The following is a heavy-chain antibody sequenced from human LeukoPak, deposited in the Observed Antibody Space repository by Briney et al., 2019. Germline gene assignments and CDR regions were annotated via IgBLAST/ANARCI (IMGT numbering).Heavy chain of an antibody. CDR1: RGSISTYY. J-gene: IGHJ4*02. CDR3: ARRRTTGTTGYFDD. D-gene: IGHD1-1*01. Sequence: PSETLSLTCTISRGSISTYYWSWIRQPPGKGLEWIGDISTGGGTNYNPSLKSRVTISVDTSKNQFSLILSSVTAADTAVYYCARRRTTGTTGYFDDWGQGSLVTVSS. CDR2: ISTGGGT. V-gene: IGHV4-4*09.